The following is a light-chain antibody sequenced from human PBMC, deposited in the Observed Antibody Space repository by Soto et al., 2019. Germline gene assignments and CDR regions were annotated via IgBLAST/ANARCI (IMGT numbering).Light chain of an antibody. V-gene: IGLV1-47*02. J-gene: IGLJ3*02. Sequence: QSVLTQPPSASGTPGQRVTISCSGSSSNIGSNSVYWYQHLPGTAPKLFIYTNDQRPSGVPDRFSGSKSGTSASLAISGVRSDDEADYYCAAWDDSLSGWVFGGGTKLTVL. CDR3: AAWDDSLSGWV. CDR1: SSNIGSNS. CDR2: TND.